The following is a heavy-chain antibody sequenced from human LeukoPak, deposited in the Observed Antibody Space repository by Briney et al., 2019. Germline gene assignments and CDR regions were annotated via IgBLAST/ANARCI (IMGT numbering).Heavy chain of an antibody. D-gene: IGHD3-10*01. CDR2: MNPNSGNT. Sequence: ASVKVSCKASGYTFTSYDINWVRQATGQGLEWMGWMNPNSGNTGYAQKFQGRVTMTRNTSISTAYMELSSLRSEDTAVCYCARFYYGSGSYYNVGSFDYWGQGTLVTVSS. CDR3: ARFYYGSGSYYNVGSFDY. V-gene: IGHV1-8*01. J-gene: IGHJ4*02. CDR1: GYTFTSYD.